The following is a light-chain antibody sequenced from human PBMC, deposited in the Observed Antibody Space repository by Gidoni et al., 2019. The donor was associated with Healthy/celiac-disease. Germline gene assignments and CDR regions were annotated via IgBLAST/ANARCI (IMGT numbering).Light chain of an antibody. Sequence: DIQLTQSPSSLSASVGDRVTITCRASQSISSYLNWYQQKPGKAPKLLIYAASSLQSGVPSRFSGSGSGTDFTLTISSLQPEDFATYYCQQSDSTPSITFGQXTRLEIK. J-gene: IGKJ5*01. CDR3: QQSDSTPSIT. CDR2: AAS. V-gene: IGKV1-39*01. CDR1: QSISSY.